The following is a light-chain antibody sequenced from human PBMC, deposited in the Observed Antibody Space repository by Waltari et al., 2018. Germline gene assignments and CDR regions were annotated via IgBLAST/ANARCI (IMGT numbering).Light chain of an antibody. V-gene: IGLV1-40*01. CDR2: GNT. CDR1: TSTLGAGSD. Sequence: QSVLTQPASVSGAPGQRVPISCTWSTSTLGAGSDVNWYQQLPGEAPKLLIYGNTNRPSGVPDRVSGSKSGTSASLAITGLRADDEADYYCQSYDSSLGGSVFGGGTKLTVL. J-gene: IGLJ2*01. CDR3: QSYDSSLGGSV.